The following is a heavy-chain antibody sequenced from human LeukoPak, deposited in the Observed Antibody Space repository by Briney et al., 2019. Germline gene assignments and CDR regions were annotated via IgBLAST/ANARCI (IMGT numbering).Heavy chain of an antibody. Sequence: ASVKVSCKVSGYTLTELSMHWVRQAPGKGPEWMGGSDPEDGETIYAQKFQGRVTMTEDTSTDTAYMELSSLRSEDTAVYYCATLVSRQLLSGLANWFDPWGQGTLVTVSS. CDR2: SDPEDGET. CDR3: ATLVSRQLLSGLANWFDP. V-gene: IGHV1-24*01. J-gene: IGHJ5*02. CDR1: GYTLTELS. D-gene: IGHD2-2*01.